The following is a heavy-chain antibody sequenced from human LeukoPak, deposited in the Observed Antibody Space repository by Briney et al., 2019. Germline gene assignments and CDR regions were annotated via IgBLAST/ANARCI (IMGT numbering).Heavy chain of an antibody. J-gene: IGHJ3*02. D-gene: IGHD6-13*01. CDR2: ISWNSGSI. CDR1: GFTFDDYA. Sequence: SLRLSCAASGFTFDDYAMHWVRQAPGKGLEWVSGISWNSGSIGYADSVKGRFTISRDNAKNSLYLQMNSLRAEDMALYYCAKDQGAAAGPGGAFDIWGQGTMVTVSS. V-gene: IGHV3-9*03. CDR3: AKDQGAAAGPGGAFDI.